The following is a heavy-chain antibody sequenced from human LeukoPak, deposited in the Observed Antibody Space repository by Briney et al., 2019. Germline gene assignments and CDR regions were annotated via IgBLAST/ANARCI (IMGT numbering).Heavy chain of an antibody. J-gene: IGHJ4*02. D-gene: IGHD6-19*01. CDR1: VYTFTSYY. Sequence: ASVKVSCKASVYTFTSYYMHWVRQAPGQALEWMGIINPSGGSTSYAQKFQGRVTMTRDTSTSTVYMELSSLRSEDTAVYYCAREGLAVAGPFDYWGQGTLVTVSS. CDR3: AREGLAVAGPFDY. V-gene: IGHV1-46*01. CDR2: INPSGGST.